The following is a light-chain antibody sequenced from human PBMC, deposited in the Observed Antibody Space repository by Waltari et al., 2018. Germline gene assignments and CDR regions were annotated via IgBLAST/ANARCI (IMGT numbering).Light chain of an antibody. CDR2: GKN. Sequence: SSELTQDPAVSVALGQTVRITCQGASLSSYYASWYQQKPGQAPVLVIYGKNNRPSGIPDRFSGSSSGNTASLTITGAQAEDEADYYCNSRDSSGNHLVFGGGTKLTVL. J-gene: IGLJ2*01. CDR3: NSRDSSGNHLV. V-gene: IGLV3-19*01. CDR1: SLSSYY.